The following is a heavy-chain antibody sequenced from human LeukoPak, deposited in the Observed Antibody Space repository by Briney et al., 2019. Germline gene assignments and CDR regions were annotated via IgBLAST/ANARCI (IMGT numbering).Heavy chain of an antibody. CDR1: GGSISSSSYY. J-gene: IGHJ4*02. CDR3: ARVTGYMIEDYFDY. D-gene: IGHD3-22*01. Sequence: SETLSLTCTVSGGSISSSSYYWSWIRQPAGKGLEWIGYIYYSGSTNYNPSLKSRVTISVETSKNQFSLKLSSVTAADTAVYYCARVTGYMIEDYFDYWGQGTLVTVSS. V-gene: IGHV4-61*10. CDR2: IYYSGST.